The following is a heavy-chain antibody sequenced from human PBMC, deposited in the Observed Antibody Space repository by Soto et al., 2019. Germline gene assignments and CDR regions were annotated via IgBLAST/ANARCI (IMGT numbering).Heavy chain of an antibody. CDR2: IHAGNGNT. Sequence: QVQLVQSGAEVKKPGASVKVSCKASGYHFTSYAMHWVRQAPGQRLEWMGWIHAGNGNTKYSQKFQGRVTITRDTSASTGYMELSSLRSEDTAVYYWARLEEGYCSGCSCYSGRDEYYFDYWGQGTLVTVSS. D-gene: IGHD2-15*01. V-gene: IGHV1-3*01. CDR1: GYHFTSYA. CDR3: ARLEEGYCSGCSCYSGRDEYYFDY. J-gene: IGHJ4*02.